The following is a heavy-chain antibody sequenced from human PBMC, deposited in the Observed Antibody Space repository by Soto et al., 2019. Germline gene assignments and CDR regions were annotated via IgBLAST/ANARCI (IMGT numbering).Heavy chain of an antibody. J-gene: IGHJ6*02. V-gene: IGHV4-31*03. CDR2: IYYSGST. CDR1: GVSISSGCFY. CDR3: ATRTDYYYGSGSLGGMDV. D-gene: IGHD3-10*01. Sequence: PAETLTLTCTVSGVSISSGCFYWIWIRQLPGKGLEWIGYIYYSGSTYYNPSLKSRVTISVDTSKNQFSLKLNSVTAADTAVYYCATRTDYYYGSGSLGGMDVWGQGNTVT.